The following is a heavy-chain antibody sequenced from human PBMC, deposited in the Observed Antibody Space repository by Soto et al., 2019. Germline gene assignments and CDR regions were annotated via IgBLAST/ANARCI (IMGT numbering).Heavy chain of an antibody. V-gene: IGHV5-51*01. CDR1: GYSFNNYW. D-gene: IGHD3-10*01. J-gene: IGHJ6*02. CDR3: ARILLPHSQSGYFYGMDV. Sequence: GESLKISCKASGYSFNNYWIGWVRQMPGKGLEWMGIINPGDSESRNSPSFEGQVTISADKSISTAHLQWTSLKASDTAMYYCARILLPHSQSGYFYGMDVWGQGTTVTVSS. CDR2: INPGDSES.